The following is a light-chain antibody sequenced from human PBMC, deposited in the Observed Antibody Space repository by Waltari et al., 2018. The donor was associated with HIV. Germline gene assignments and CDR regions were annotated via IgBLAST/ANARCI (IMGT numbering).Light chain of an antibody. CDR3: AAWDDSLNGFWV. V-gene: IGLV1-44*01. J-gene: IGLJ3*02. CDR1: SSSIGSNT. CDR2: SNN. Sequence: QSVLTQPPSASGTPGQRVTISCSGSSSSIGSNTVNWFQQLPGTAPKLLIYSNNRRPSGVPDRFSGSKSGTSASLAISGLQSEDEADYYCAAWDDSLNGFWVFGGGTKLTVL.